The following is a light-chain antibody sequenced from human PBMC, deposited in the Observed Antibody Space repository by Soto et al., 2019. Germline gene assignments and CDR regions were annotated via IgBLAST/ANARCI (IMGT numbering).Light chain of an antibody. CDR2: AAS. Sequence: DIQMTQSPSSLSASVGDRVTITCRASQSISRYLNWYQQIPGKAPKLLIYAASTLQSGVPSRFSGSGSGTDFTLIISSLQPEDFATYYCQQSYEIPLTFGEGTKVEIK. CDR1: QSISRY. J-gene: IGKJ4*01. V-gene: IGKV1-39*01. CDR3: QQSYEIPLT.